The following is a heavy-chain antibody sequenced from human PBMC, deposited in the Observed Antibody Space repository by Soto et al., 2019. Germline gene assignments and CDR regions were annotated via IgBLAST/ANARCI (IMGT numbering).Heavy chain of an antibody. J-gene: IGHJ3*01. Sequence: QITLRESGPTLVKPTQTLTLTCTFSGFSVHTTVEGLGWIRQPPGKALEWLAVIYWDDDKRYSPSLKTRLTITKDTSKNQVVLTMTNMAPVDTATYYCAHRLDQAYGDYPDAFDVWGQGTTVTVSS. CDR2: IYWDDDK. V-gene: IGHV2-5*02. D-gene: IGHD4-17*01. CDR1: GFSVHTTVEG. CDR3: AHRLDQAYGDYPDAFDV.